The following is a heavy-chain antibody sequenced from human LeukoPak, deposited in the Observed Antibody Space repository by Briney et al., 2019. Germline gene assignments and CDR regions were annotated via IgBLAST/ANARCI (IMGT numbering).Heavy chain of an antibody. V-gene: IGHV3-48*01. J-gene: IGHJ4*02. CDR1: GFTFSGYS. CDR2: ISSSSSDI. CDR3: ASSGFGRNFDY. D-gene: IGHD3-10*01. Sequence: GGSLRLSCVASGFTFSGYSMNWVRQAPGKGLEWVSYISSSSSDIYYADSVKGRFTISRDNAKNSLYLQMNSLRVEDTAVYYCASSGFGRNFDYWGQGTLVTVSS.